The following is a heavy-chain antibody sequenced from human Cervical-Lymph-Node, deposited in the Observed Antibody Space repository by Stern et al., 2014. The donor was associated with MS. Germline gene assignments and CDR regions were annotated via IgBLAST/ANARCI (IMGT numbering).Heavy chain of an antibody. CDR3: ARASVTVFGIVIGALDI. D-gene: IGHD3-3*01. J-gene: IGHJ3*02. CDR2: LHFSVTN. CDR1: GDSISSSRYF. V-gene: IGHV4-39*01. Sequence: VQLEESGPGLVKPSETLSLTCSVSGDSISSSRYFWVWVRQPPGKGLEWIGTLHFSVTNFYRPSLKSRFTMSADTSKNEFSLKLPSLTAADTALYFCARASVTVFGIVIGALDIWGQGTMVTVSS.